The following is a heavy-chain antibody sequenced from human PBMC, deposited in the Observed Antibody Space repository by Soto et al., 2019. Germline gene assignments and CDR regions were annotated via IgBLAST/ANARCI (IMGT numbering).Heavy chain of an antibody. CDR3: ARDYPSLCSGGSCYSEVGAFDI. CDR1: GFTVSSNY. CDR2: IYSGGST. Sequence: GGSLRLSCAASGFTVSSNYMSWVRQAPGKGLEGVSVIYSGGSTYYADSVKGRFTISRDNSKNTLYLQMNSLRAEDTAVYYCARDYPSLCSGGSCYSEVGAFDIWGQGTMVTVSS. V-gene: IGHV3-66*01. D-gene: IGHD2-15*01. J-gene: IGHJ3*02.